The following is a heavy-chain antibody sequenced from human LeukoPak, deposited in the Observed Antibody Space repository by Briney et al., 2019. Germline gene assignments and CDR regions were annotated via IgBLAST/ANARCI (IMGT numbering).Heavy chain of an antibody. D-gene: IGHD3-10*01. Sequence: PSENLSLTCTVSGGSISSGGYYWRWLRQHPGKGLEWIGYIYYSGSTYYNPSLKSRVTISVDTSKNQFSLKLSSVTAADTAVYYCAAARGWVRTWFDPWGQGTLVTVSS. CDR1: GGSISSGGYY. CDR2: IYYSGST. J-gene: IGHJ5*02. V-gene: IGHV4-31*03. CDR3: AAARGWVRTWFDP.